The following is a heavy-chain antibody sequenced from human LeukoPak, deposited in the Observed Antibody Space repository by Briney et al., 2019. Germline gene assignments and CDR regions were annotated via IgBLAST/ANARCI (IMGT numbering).Heavy chain of an antibody. CDR2: IYYTGST. D-gene: IGHD2-2*01. Sequence: PSETLSLTCIVSGGSISNYFWSWIRQPPGRGLEWIGYIYYTGSTNYNPSLKSRVTISVDTSKNQFSLKLSSVTAADTAVYYCARGETEYRSCGAFDIWGQGTMVTVSS. CDR1: GGSISNYF. J-gene: IGHJ3*02. V-gene: IGHV4-59*12. CDR3: ARGETEYRSCGAFDI.